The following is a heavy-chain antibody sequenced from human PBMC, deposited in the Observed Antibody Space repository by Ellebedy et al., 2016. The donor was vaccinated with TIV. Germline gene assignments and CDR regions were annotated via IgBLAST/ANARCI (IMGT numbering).Heavy chain of an antibody. CDR1: GFTFSDHY. Sequence: GGSLRLSCAASGFTFSDHYMEWVRQAPGKGLEWVGRSRNKANSYTTEYAASVKGRFTISRDDSKNSLYLQMSSLKTEDTAVYYCARHPSVAGPGDVWGQGTTVTVSS. V-gene: IGHV3-72*01. J-gene: IGHJ6*02. D-gene: IGHD6-19*01. CDR2: SRNKANSYTT. CDR3: ARHPSVAGPGDV.